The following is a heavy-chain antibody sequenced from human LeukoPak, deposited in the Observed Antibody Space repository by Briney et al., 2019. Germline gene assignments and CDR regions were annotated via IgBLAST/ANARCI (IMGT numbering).Heavy chain of an antibody. J-gene: IGHJ4*02. CDR1: GYTLTELS. CDR2: FDPEDGET. D-gene: IGHD1-1*01. V-gene: IGHV1-24*01. CDR3: ARGLGNDGIFDY. Sequence: ASVKVSCKVSGYTLTELSMHWVRQAPGKGLEWMGGFDPEDGETIYAQKFQGRVTMTRNTSISTAYMELSSLRSEDTAVYYCARGLGNDGIFDYWGQGTLVSVSS.